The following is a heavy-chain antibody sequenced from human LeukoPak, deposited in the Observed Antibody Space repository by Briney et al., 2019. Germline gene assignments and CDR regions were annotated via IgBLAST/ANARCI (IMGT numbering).Heavy chain of an antibody. CDR1: GFTFSSYG. D-gene: IGHD5-24*01. CDR2: IRYDGSNK. Sequence: GGSLRLSCAASGFTFSSYGMHWVRQAPGKGLEWVAFIRYDGSNKYYADSVKGRFTISRDNSKNTLYLQMNSLRAEDTAVYYCAKEGVATMPLDDYWGQGTLVTVSS. V-gene: IGHV3-30*02. CDR3: AKEGVATMPLDDY. J-gene: IGHJ4*02.